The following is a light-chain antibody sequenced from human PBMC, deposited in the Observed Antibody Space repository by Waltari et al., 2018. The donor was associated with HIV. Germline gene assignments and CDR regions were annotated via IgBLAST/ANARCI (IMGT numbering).Light chain of an antibody. Sequence: QSVLTQPPSASGTPGQTVTIPCSGSRSNIGSNTVTWYQHLPGTAPKLLIYSNNVRPSGVPDRFSGFKSGTSASLAISGLQSQDEADYYCTTWDDRLNALVFGGGTEVTVL. J-gene: IGLJ3*02. CDR3: TTWDDRLNALV. CDR1: RSNIGSNT. CDR2: SNN. V-gene: IGLV1-44*01.